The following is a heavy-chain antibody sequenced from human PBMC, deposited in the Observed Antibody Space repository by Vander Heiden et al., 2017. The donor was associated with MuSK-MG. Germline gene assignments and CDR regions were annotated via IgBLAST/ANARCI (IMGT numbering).Heavy chain of an antibody. CDR2: INHSGST. V-gene: IGHV4-34*01. J-gene: IGHJ6*02. D-gene: IGHD3-9*01. Sequence: QVQLQQWGAGLLKPSETLSLTCAVYGGSFSGYYWSWIRQPPGKGLEWIGEINHSGSTNYNPSLKSRVTISVDTSKNQFSLKLSSVTAADTAVYYCAISRYFDWLSDYYGMDVWGQGNTVTVSS. CDR1: GGSFSGYY. CDR3: AISRYFDWLSDYYGMDV.